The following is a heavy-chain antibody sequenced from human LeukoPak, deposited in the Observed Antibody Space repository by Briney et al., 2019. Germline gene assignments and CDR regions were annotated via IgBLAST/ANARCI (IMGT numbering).Heavy chain of an antibody. J-gene: IGHJ3*02. CDR3: ASDFTIFGVVLSAFNI. Sequence: SETLSLTCSVSGDSISGNIFYWTWIRQAPGKGLEWIGNIYHTGPTYYNPSLKSRVTISVDTSKNQFSLNLTSVTAADTAVYYCASDFTIFGVVLSAFNIWGRGRMVTVSS. V-gene: IGHV4-39*01. CDR2: IYHTGPT. CDR1: GDSISGNIFY. D-gene: IGHD3-3*01.